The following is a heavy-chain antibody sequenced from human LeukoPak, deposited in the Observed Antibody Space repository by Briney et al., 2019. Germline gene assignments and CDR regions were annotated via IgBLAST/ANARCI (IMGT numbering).Heavy chain of an antibody. J-gene: IGHJ4*02. CDR3: ARGSGTYYPFDH. CDR1: GFTLSSYG. D-gene: IGHD1-26*01. CDR2: ISYEGSNK. V-gene: IGHV3-30-3*01. Sequence: QTGGSLRLSCAASGFTLSSYGMHWVRQAPGKGLEWVAVISYEGSNKYYADSVKGRFTISRDNSKSTVSLQMNSLRAEDTAVYYCARGSGTYYPFDHWGQGTLVTVSS.